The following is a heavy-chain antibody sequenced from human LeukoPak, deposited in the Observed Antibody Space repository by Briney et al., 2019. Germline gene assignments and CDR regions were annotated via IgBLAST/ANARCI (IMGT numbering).Heavy chain of an antibody. CDR3: ARSGSYPDY. CDR2: IYYSGST. D-gene: IGHD1-26*01. CDR1: GGSISSSSYY. V-gene: IGHV4-39*01. Sequence: SETLSLTCTVSGGSISSSSYYWGWIRQPPGKGLEWIGRIYYSGSTYYNPSLKSRVTISADTSKNQFSLKLSSVTAADTAVYYCARSGSYPDYWGQGSLVTVSS. J-gene: IGHJ4*02.